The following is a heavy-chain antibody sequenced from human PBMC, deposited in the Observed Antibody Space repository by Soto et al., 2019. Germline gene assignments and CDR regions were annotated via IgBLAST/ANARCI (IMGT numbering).Heavy chain of an antibody. CDR1: GGSVSSDNYH. Sequence: QVQLRESGPGLVKPSETLSLTCTVSGGSVSSDNYHWSWIRQPPGKGLEWIGYIYYTGSTNYNPSLKSRVNIQVATSKNQFSLKLSSVTAADTAVYYCASQYCSGGRCYGSGYWGQGTLVTVSS. V-gene: IGHV4-61*01. CDR3: ASQYCSGGRCYGSGY. CDR2: IYYTGST. J-gene: IGHJ4*02. D-gene: IGHD2-15*01.